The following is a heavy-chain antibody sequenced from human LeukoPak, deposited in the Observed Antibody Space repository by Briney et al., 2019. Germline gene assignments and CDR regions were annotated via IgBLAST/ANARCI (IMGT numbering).Heavy chain of an antibody. D-gene: IGHD4-17*01. Sequence: GASVKVSCKASGGTFSSYAISWVRQAPGQGLEWMGGIIPIFGTANYAQKFQGRVTITADESTSTAYMELSSLRSEDTAVYYCAKLRGDYGDSFFDYWGQGTLVTVSS. J-gene: IGHJ4*02. CDR2: IIPIFGTA. V-gene: IGHV1-69*13. CDR3: AKLRGDYGDSFFDY. CDR1: GGTFSSYA.